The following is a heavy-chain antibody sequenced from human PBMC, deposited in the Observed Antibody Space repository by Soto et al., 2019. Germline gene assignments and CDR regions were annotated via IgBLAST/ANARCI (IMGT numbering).Heavy chain of an antibody. Sequence: VASVKVSCKASGYTFTSYGISWVRQAPGQGLEWMGWISAYNGNTNYAQKLQGRVTMTTDASTSTAYMELRSLRSDDTAVYYCARRSRLAVAGTGYFDYWGQGTLVTVSS. CDR1: GYTFTSYG. V-gene: IGHV1-18*01. D-gene: IGHD6-19*01. CDR2: ISAYNGNT. CDR3: ARRSRLAVAGTGYFDY. J-gene: IGHJ4*02.